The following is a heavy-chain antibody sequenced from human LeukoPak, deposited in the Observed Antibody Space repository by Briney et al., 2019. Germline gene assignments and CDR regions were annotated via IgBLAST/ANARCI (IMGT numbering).Heavy chain of an antibody. CDR3: AIASAYSSGYYNYYYYFMDV. CDR2: FDPEGGKT. CDR1: GYTLTELS. J-gene: IGHJ6*03. Sequence: ASVKVSCKVSGYTLTELSMHWVRQAPGKGLEWMGGFDPEGGKTIYAQKFQGRVTMTEDTSTETTYMELSSLTSEDTAVYYCAIASAYSSGYYNYYYYFMDVWGKGTPVTVSS. V-gene: IGHV1-24*01. D-gene: IGHD6-19*01.